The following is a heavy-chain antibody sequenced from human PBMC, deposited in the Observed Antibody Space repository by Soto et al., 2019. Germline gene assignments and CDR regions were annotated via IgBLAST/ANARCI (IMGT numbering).Heavy chain of an antibody. D-gene: IGHD2-21*02. Sequence: GGSLRLSCAASGFTFSSYSMNWVRQAPGKGLEWVSSISSSSSYIYYADSVKGRSTISRDNAKNSLYLQMNSLRAEDTVVYYCARDWDHCGGDCYSSSNYYYYGMDVWGQGTTVPVSS. J-gene: IGHJ6*02. V-gene: IGHV3-21*01. CDR2: ISSSSSYI. CDR3: ARDWDHCGGDCYSSSNYYYYGMDV. CDR1: GFTFSSYS.